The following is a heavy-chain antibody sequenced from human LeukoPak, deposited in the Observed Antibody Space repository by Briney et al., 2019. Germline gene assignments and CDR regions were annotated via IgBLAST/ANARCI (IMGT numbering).Heavy chain of an antibody. CDR1: GYTFSGYY. J-gene: IGHJ6*02. CDR2: INPNSGDT. V-gene: IGHV1-2*02. CDR3: ARTLPNYYYDMDV. D-gene: IGHD1-26*01. Sequence: ASVKVSCKASGYTFSGYYMHWVRQAPGQGLEWMGWINPNSGDTNYAQKFQGRVSMTRDTSINTAYMELSRLRSDDTSVYYCARTLPNYYYDMDVWGQGTTVTVSS.